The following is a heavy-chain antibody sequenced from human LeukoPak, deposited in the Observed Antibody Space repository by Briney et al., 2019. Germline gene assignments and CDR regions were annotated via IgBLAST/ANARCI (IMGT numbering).Heavy chain of an antibody. Sequence: PGGSLRLSCAASGFTFSSSSMNWVRQAPGKGLEFVSSISPSSSYIYYADSVKGRFTISRDDAKNSLFLQMNSLRAEDTAVYYCAREGGYCSGGSCRFFDYWGQGTLVTVSS. D-gene: IGHD2-15*01. V-gene: IGHV3-21*06. CDR3: AREGGYCSGGSCRFFDY. CDR1: GFTFSSSS. CDR2: ISPSSSYI. J-gene: IGHJ4*02.